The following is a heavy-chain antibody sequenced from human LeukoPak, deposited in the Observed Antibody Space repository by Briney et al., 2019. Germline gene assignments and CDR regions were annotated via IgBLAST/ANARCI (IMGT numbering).Heavy chain of an antibody. D-gene: IGHD3-10*01. CDR1: GGSSSSGDYY. CDR3: AREVRGVIIKG. J-gene: IGHJ4*02. CDR2: IYYSGST. Sequence: SQTLSLACTVSGGSSSSGDYYWSWIRQPPGKGLEWIGYIYYSGSTYYNPSLKSRVTISVDTSKNQFSLKLSSVTAADTAVYYCAREVRGVIIKGWGQGTLVTVSS. V-gene: IGHV4-30-4*08.